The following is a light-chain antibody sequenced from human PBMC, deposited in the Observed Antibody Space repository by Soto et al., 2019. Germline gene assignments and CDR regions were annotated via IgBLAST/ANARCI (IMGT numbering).Light chain of an antibody. Sequence: AIRMTQSPSSLSASTGDTVTITCRASQDIGSVLAWYQQKPGKPPKLLIYEESTLHSGVPSRFSGRKSGTQFTLTIDSLQPEDFATYYCQQVKTYPRTFGGGTKVDIK. CDR3: QQVKTYPRT. J-gene: IGKJ4*01. CDR2: EES. CDR1: QDIGSV. V-gene: IGKV1-8*01.